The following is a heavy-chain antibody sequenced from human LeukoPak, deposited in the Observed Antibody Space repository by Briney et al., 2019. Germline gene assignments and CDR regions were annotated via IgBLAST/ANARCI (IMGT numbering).Heavy chain of an antibody. Sequence: SETLPLTCTVSGGSISSYYWSWIRQPPGKGLEWIGYIYYSGSTNYNPSLKSRVTISVDTSKNQFSLKLSSVTAADTAVYYCASLYYYDSSGYDAFDIWGQGTMVTVSS. CDR1: GGSISSYY. V-gene: IGHV4-59*08. J-gene: IGHJ3*02. CDR3: ASLYYYDSSGYDAFDI. CDR2: IYYSGST. D-gene: IGHD3-22*01.